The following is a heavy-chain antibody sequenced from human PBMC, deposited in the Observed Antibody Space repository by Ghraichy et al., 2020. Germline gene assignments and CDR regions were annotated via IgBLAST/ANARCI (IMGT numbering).Heavy chain of an antibody. D-gene: IGHD1-1*01. CDR3: ARVNYWDDGTYYFDY. J-gene: IGHJ4*02. CDR2: IGTTATYT. CDR1: GFTFSDYY. V-gene: IGHV3-11*06. Sequence: LSLTCAASGFTFSDYYMTWIRQAPGEGLDWISYIGTTATYTTYADSVKGRFTISRDNAKNSMFLQMNSLRAEDTAVYFCARVNYWDDGTYYFDYWGQGTLVTVSS.